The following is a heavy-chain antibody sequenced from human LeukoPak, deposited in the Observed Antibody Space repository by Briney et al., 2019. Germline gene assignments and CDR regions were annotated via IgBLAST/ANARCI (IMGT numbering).Heavy chain of an antibody. CDR1: GGSISSYY. V-gene: IGHV4-59*01. J-gene: IGHJ4*02. Sequence: SETLSLTCTVSGGSISSYYWSWIRQPPGKGLEWIGYVYYSGSTTYNPSLTSRVTISVDTSKNQFSLRLSTVTAADTAVYYCARGGYSYGSLVVFDYWGQGTLVTVSS. CDR2: VYYSGST. CDR3: ARGGYSYGSLVVFDY. D-gene: IGHD5-18*01.